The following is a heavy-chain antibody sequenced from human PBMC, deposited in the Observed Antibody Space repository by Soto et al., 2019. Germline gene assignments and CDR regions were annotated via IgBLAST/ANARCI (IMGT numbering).Heavy chain of an antibody. Sequence: SETLSLTCAVYGGSFSGYYWSWIRQPPEKGLEWIGEINHSGSTNYNPSLKSRVTISVDTSKNQFSLKLSSVTAADTAVYYCAIAPGRYYCYGMDVWGQGTTDTVSS. CDR2: INHSGST. J-gene: IGHJ6*02. D-gene: IGHD4-17*01. V-gene: IGHV4-34*01. CDR1: GGSFSGYY. CDR3: AIAPGRYYCYGMDV.